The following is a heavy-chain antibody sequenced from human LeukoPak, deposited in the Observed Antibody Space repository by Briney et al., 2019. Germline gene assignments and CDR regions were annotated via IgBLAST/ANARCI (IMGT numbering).Heavy chain of an antibody. V-gene: IGHV1-2*02. CDR1: GYTFTSYD. J-gene: IGHJ4*02. CDR2: MNPNSGNT. CDR3: ARAQQLVPPLSDY. Sequence: GASVKVSCKACGYTFTSYDSNWVRQATGQGLEWMGWMNPNSGNTNYAQKFQGRVTMTRDTSISTAYMELSRLRSDDTAVYYCARAQQLVPPLSDYWGQGTLVTVSS. D-gene: IGHD6-13*01.